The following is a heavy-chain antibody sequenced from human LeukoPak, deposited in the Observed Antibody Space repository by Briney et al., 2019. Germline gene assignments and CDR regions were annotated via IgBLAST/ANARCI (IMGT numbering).Heavy chain of an antibody. CDR1: GFIFRSYA. CDR2: ISARGGNT. J-gene: IGHJ6*02. D-gene: IGHD3-9*01. Sequence: GGSLRLSCAASGFIFRSYAMTWVRQAPGKGLEWVSGISARGGNTYYADSVKGRFTISRDNSKNTLYLQMNRLRAEDTAVYYCAKARTYYDILPGGIDLSGMDVWGQGTTVTVSS. CDR3: AKARTYYDILPGGIDLSGMDV. V-gene: IGHV3-23*01.